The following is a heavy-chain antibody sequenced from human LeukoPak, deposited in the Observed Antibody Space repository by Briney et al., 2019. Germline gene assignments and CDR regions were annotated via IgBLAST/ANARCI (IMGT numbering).Heavy chain of an antibody. CDR3: AKAGARELLHYFDY. CDR2: ISGSGGST. Sequence: LPGGSLRLSCAASGFTFSSYAMSWVRQAPGKGLEWVSAISGSGGSTYYADSVKGRFTISRDNSKNTLYLQMNSLRAEDTAVYYCAKAGARELLHYFDYWGQGTLVTVSS. D-gene: IGHD1-26*01. J-gene: IGHJ4*02. CDR1: GFTFSSYA. V-gene: IGHV3-23*01.